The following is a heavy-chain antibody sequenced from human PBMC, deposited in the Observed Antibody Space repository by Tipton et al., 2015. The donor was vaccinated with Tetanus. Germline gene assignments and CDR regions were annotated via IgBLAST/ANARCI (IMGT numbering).Heavy chain of an antibody. CDR2: INHSGVT. CDR1: GGSFSLYS. Sequence: GLVKPSETLSLTCAVYGGSFSLYSWTWIRQPPGKGLEWIGEINHSGVTNYNPSLKSRVTMSVDTSKNQVSLKLSSVTAADTAVYYCAKDPASGGRGLLSVAGATDSWGQGTLVTVSS. D-gene: IGHD6-19*01. CDR3: AKDPASGGRGLLSVAGATDS. J-gene: IGHJ4*02. V-gene: IGHV4-34*01.